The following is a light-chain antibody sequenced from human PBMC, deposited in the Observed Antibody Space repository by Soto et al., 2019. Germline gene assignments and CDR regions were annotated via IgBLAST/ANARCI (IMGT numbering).Light chain of an antibody. Sequence: DIQMTQSPSSLSASVGDRVTITCQASQDISNYLNWYQQKPGKAPKLLIYDASNLEIGVPSRFSGSGSATYITSTISSLQPEGIATYYCHQYDNLLTFGGGTKVEIK. CDR2: DAS. V-gene: IGKV1-33*01. CDR1: QDISNY. CDR3: HQYDNLLT. J-gene: IGKJ4*01.